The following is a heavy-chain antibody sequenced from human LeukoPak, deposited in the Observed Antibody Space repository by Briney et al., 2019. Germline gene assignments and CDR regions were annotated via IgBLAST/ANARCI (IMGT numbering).Heavy chain of an antibody. J-gene: IGHJ4*02. CDR1: GGSITSYY. V-gene: IGHV4-59*08. D-gene: IGHD6-6*01. CDR3: ARSSGYSTSSGLGY. CDR2: ISYSGST. Sequence: SETLSLTCTVSGGSITSYYWSWIRQPPGKGLEWIGYISYSGSTNYNPSLKSRVTISIDTSKNQFSLKLSSVTAADTAVYYCARSSGYSTSSGLGYWGQGTLVTVSS.